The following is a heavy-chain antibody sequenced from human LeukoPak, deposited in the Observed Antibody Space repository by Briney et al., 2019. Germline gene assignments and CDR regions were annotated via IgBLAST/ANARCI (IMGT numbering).Heavy chain of an antibody. D-gene: IGHD3-22*01. CDR1: GGSFSGYY. V-gene: IGHV4-34*01. Sequence: SETLSLTCAVYGGSFSGYYWSWIRQPPGKGLEWIGEINHSGSTNYNPSLKSRVTISVDTSKNQFSLKLSSVTAADAAVYYCARGYDSDYWGQGTLVTVSS. J-gene: IGHJ4*02. CDR2: INHSGST. CDR3: ARGYDSDY.